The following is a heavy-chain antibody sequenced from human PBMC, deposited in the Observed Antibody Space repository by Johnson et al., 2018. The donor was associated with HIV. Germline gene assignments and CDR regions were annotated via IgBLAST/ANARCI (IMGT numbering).Heavy chain of an antibody. V-gene: IGHV3-30*02. D-gene: IGHD1-14*01. J-gene: IGHJ3*02. CDR1: GFTFSTYG. CDR2: IRSDGTNK. Sequence: QVQLVESGGGVVQPGGSLRLSCAAFGFTFSTYGIHWVRQAPGKGLEWVAFIRSDGTNKYYADFVKGRFSISRYNSKNTLYLQMNSLRAEDTAVYYCAIIWNHTFDIWGQGTMVTVSS. CDR3: AIIWNHTFDI.